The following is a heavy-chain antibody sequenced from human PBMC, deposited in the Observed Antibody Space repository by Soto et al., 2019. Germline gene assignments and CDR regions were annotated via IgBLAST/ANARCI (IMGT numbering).Heavy chain of an antibody. D-gene: IGHD2-15*01. V-gene: IGHV1-18*01. J-gene: IGHJ5*02. CDR1: GYTFTTHG. CDR2: VSGDNGHT. CDR3: ARDLGYCRSGTCYREWFDP. Sequence: QVQLVQSGAEVKKPGASVKVSCKASGYTFTTHGISWVRQAPGQGLEWMGWVSGDNGHTNYAQSLQGRVTMTTDTSTNKAYMELRSLRSDDTAVYYWARDLGYCRSGTCYREWFDPWGQGTLVTVSS.